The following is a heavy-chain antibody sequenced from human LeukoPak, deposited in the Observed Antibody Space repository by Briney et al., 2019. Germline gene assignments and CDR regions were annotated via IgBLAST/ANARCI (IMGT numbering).Heavy chain of an antibody. D-gene: IGHD6-19*01. Sequence: GGSLRPSCAASGFTFSSYWMHWVRQAPGKGLVWVSRINSDGSSTSYADSVKGRFTISRDNAKNTLYLQMNSLRAEDTAVYYCAREHTPFGSGCTAAYWGQGTLVTVSS. CDR3: AREHTPFGSGCTAAY. CDR2: INSDGSST. J-gene: IGHJ4*02. CDR1: GFTFSSYW. V-gene: IGHV3-74*01.